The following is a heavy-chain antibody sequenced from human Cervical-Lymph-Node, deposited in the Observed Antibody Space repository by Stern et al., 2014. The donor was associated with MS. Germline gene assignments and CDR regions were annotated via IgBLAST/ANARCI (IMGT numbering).Heavy chain of an antibody. J-gene: IGHJ4*02. CDR1: GFSVSSDY. V-gene: IGHV3-53*01. D-gene: IGHD1-26*01. Sequence: EVQLVESGGGLIQPGGSLRLSCAASGFSVSSDYMSWVRQVPGKGLEWLSVIYSGGSTSYADSVKGRFTISRDNSKNTLSLQMNSLRAEDTAVYYCARAPAENFRSSGSYSDFDCWGQGTLVTVSS. CDR2: IYSGGST. CDR3: ARAPAENFRSSGSYSDFDC.